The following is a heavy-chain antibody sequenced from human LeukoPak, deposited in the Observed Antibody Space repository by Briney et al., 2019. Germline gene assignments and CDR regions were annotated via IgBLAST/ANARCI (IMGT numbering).Heavy chain of an antibody. J-gene: IGHJ5*02. CDR1: GGSXXXYY. CDR2: INHSGST. CDR3: GXXXXXXXPRRWFDP. V-gene: IGHV4-34*01. Sequence: XGGSXXXYYWSWIRQPPGKGLXWIGEINHSGSTNXNPSLKRRVTISVDTXKNQFSLKLSCVTAADTAVYYCGXXXXXXXPRRWFDPWGQGTLVTVSS.